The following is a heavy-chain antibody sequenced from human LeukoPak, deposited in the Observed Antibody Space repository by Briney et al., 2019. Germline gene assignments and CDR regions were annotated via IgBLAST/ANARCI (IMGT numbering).Heavy chain of an antibody. CDR3: ARVYGDYPSYFDL. Sequence: SETLSLTCTVSGDSIRSGGYYWGWIRQHPGKGLEWIGYIYYSGRTYYNTSLQSRFTIPVDTSKNQFSLKLSSVTAADTAVYYCARVYGDYPSYFDLWGQGTLVTVSS. CDR2: IYYSGRT. V-gene: IGHV4-31*03. J-gene: IGHJ4*02. D-gene: IGHD4-17*01. CDR1: GDSIRSGGYY.